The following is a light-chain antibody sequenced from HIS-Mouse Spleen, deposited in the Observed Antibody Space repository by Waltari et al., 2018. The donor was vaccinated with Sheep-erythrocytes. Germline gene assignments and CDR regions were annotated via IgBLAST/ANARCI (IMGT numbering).Light chain of an antibody. CDR3: QAWDSSIVV. Sequence: LTQPRSVSGSPGQTASITCSGDKLGDKYACWYQQKPGQSPVLVIYQDTKRPSGIPERFSGSNSGNTATLTISGTQAMDEADYYCQAWDSSIVVFGGGTKLTVL. V-gene: IGLV3-1*01. CDR1: KLGDKY. CDR2: QDT. J-gene: IGLJ2*01.